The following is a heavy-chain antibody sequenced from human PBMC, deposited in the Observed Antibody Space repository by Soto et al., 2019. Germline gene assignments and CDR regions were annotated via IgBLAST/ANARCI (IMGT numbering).Heavy chain of an antibody. J-gene: IGHJ4*02. V-gene: IGHV2-5*01. CDR1: GFSLSTSGVA. CDR3: AHNGVKGSLYYFDS. D-gene: IGHD3-3*01. CDR2: IYWNDDK. Sequence: SGPTLVNPTQTLTLTCTFSGFSLSTSGVAVNWIRQPPGKALEWLALIYWNDDKRYSPSLKSRVTITKDTSKNQVVLIMTNMDPVHTATYYCAHNGVKGSLYYFDSWGQGTLVTVSS.